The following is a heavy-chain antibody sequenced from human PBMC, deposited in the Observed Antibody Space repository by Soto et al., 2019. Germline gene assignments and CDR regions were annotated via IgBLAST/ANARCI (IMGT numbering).Heavy chain of an antibody. CDR2: ISTNADT. CDR1: GFKFSDYD. CDR3: ARGRPFCSDFYIDY. D-gene: IGHD2-15*01. J-gene: IGHJ4*02. Sequence: EVQLVESGGVLIQRGGSLRLSCAASGFKFSDYDMHWVRQHSGKGLALVSCISTNADTPYSEYVKGRFTISRENDKNSLLLQLNSIRVGETALDFCARGRPFCSDFYIDYWGQGTLVTVSS. V-gene: IGHV3-13*01.